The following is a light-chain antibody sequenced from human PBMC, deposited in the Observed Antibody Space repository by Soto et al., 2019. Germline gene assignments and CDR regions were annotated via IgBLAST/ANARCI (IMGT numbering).Light chain of an antibody. J-gene: IGKJ2*01. CDR3: QQYNNWPLYT. Sequence: EVVMTQSPGTLSVSPGERATLSCRASQGVGSNLAWYQQRPGQAPRLLIYAASTRATDIPARFTGRGSGTEFTLTISSLQSEDFAVDFCQQYNNWPLYTFGQGTKLE. V-gene: IGKV3-15*01. CDR1: QGVGSN. CDR2: AAS.